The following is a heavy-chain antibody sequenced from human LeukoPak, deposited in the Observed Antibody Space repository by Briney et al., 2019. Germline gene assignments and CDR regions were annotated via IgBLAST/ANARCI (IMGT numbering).Heavy chain of an antibody. CDR2: MYYSGST. V-gene: IGHV4-59*01. J-gene: IGHJ3*02. CDR1: GGSISSSY. D-gene: IGHD3-22*01. CDR3: AREGMIATGREHAEI. Sequence: TSETLSLTCSVSGGSISSSYWSWIRQAPGKGLEWIGQMYYSGSTNYNPSLKSRVTMSVDTSKNQFSLKLTSVTAADTAVYYCAREGMIATGREHAEIWGQGTMVTVSS.